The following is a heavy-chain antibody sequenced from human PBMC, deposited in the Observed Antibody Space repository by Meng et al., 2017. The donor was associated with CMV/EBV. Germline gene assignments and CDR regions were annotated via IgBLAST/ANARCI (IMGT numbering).Heavy chain of an antibody. CDR1: GGSISSSSYY. CDR2: IYYSGST. Sequence: ESLKISCTVSGGSISSSSYYWGWIRQPPGEGLEWIGSIYYSGSTYYNPSLKSRVTISVDTSKNQFSLKLSSVTAADTAVYYCARREHGGYSYGYVYSSSWYRSWFDPWGQGTLVTVSS. CDR3: ARREHGGYSYGYVYSSSWYRSWFDP. J-gene: IGHJ5*02. V-gene: IGHV4-39*01. D-gene: IGHD5-18*01.